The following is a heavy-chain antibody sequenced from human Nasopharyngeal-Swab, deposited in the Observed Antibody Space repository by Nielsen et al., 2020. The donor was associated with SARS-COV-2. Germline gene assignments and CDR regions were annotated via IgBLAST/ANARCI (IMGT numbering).Heavy chain of an antibody. D-gene: IGHD2-15*01. V-gene: IGHV4-59*01. CDR3: ARVVCSGGSCSFDT. J-gene: IGHJ5*02. Sequence: SETLSLTCTVSGGSISDNYWGWIRQPPGEGLEWNGSIYHSGSTNYNSSLKSRITISLDASKKQFSLKMSSVTAADTAVYYCARVVCSGGSCSFDTWGQGTLVTVSS. CDR2: IYHSGST. CDR1: GGSISDNY.